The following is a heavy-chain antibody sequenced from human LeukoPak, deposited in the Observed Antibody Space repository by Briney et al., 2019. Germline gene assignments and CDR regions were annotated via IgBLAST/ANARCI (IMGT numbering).Heavy chain of an antibody. CDR1: GFTFSSYW. J-gene: IGHJ4*02. CDR3: ARVFYQDSGTSYRHLDY. Sequence: GGSLRLSCAASGFTFSSYWMSWVRQTPGKGLEWVANINQDGSDKYYVDSVKGRFTISRDNAENSLYLQMNSLRAEDTAVYYCARVFYQDSGTSYRHLDYWGQGTLVTVSS. D-gene: IGHD2/OR15-2a*01. V-gene: IGHV3-7*01. CDR2: INQDGSDK.